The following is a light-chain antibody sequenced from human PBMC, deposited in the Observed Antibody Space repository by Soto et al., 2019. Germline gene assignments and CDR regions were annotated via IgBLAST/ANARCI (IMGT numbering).Light chain of an antibody. J-gene: IGKJ3*01. CDR3: QQYYRYPLT. V-gene: IGKV1-8*01. CDR1: QGISSY. Sequence: AIRMTQSPSSLSASTGDRVTITCRASQGISSYLAWYQQKPGKAPKLLIYAASTLQSGVPSRFSGSGSGTDFTLTISCLPSEDFATYYCQQYYRYPLTFGPGTKVDIK. CDR2: AAS.